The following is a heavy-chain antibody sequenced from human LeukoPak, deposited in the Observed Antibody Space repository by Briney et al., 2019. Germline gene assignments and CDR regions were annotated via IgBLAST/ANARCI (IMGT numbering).Heavy chain of an antibody. D-gene: IGHD4-23*01. Sequence: PSETLSLTCTVSGGSISSYYWSWIRQPPGKGLEWIGYIYYSGSINYNPSLKSRVTISVDTSKKQFSLKLSSVTAADTAVYYCARDYGGYNDAFDIWGQGTMVTVSS. CDR3: ARDYGGYNDAFDI. J-gene: IGHJ3*02. CDR1: GGSISSYY. V-gene: IGHV4-59*01. CDR2: IYYSGSI.